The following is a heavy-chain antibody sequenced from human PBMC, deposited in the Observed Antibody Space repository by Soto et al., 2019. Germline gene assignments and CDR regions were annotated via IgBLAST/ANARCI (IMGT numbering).Heavy chain of an antibody. Sequence: QVQLVESGGGVVQPGRSLRLSCAASGFTFSSYGMHWVRQAPGKGLEWVAAISYDGSNKYYADSVKGRFTISRDNSKNTLYLQMNSLRAEDTAVYYCAKERLYYFDYWGQGTLVTVSS. D-gene: IGHD1-1*01. CDR3: AKERLYYFDY. J-gene: IGHJ4*02. CDR1: GFTFSSYG. V-gene: IGHV3-30*18. CDR2: ISYDGSNK.